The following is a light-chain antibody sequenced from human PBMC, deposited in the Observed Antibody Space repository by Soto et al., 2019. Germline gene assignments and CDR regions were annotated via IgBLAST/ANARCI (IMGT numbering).Light chain of an antibody. CDR1: QRISNN. V-gene: IGKV3-15*01. CDR2: GAS. J-gene: IGKJ2*01. CDR3: QQYNNWPYT. Sequence: EIVMTQSPDTLSVSPGESATLSCRARQRISNNLAWYQQKPGQAPRLLLYGASTRTTGIPARFSGSGSGTEFTLAISSLQSEDFAVYYCQQYNNWPYTFAQGTKLEI.